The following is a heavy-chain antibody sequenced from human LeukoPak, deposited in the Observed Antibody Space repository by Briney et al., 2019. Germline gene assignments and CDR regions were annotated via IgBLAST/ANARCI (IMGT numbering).Heavy chain of an antibody. CDR1: GFTFSSYW. D-gene: IGHD6-19*01. CDR3: TSAGAGTGNGWDM. CDR2: ISNDGSST. J-gene: IGHJ3*02. V-gene: IGHV3-74*01. Sequence: GGSLRLSCAVSGFTFSSYWMHWVRQAPGKGLVWVSRISNDGSSTNFADSVKGRFTISRDNAKNTLYLQMNSLRAEDTAVYYCTSAGAGTGNGWDMGAKGTMATFS.